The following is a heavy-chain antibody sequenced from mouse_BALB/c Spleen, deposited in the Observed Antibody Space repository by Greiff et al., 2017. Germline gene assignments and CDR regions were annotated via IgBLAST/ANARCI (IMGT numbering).Heavy chain of an antibody. Sequence: EVQLQQSGAELARPGASVKMSCTASGYTFTSYTMHWVKQRPGQGLEWIGRIDPANGNTKYDPKFQDMATITADTSSNTAYLQLSSLTSEDTAVYYCAPAMMIFAYWGQGTLVTVSA. CDR1: GYTFTSYT. V-gene: IGHV14-3*02. CDR2: IDPANGNT. J-gene: IGHJ3*01. D-gene: IGHD2-3*01. CDR3: APAMMIFAY.